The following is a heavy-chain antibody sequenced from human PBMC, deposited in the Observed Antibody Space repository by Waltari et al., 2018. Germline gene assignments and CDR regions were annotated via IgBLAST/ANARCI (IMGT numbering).Heavy chain of an antibody. CDR3: AKDRVGGNSFDY. J-gene: IGHJ4*02. CDR2: ISYDGSNK. D-gene: IGHD2-15*01. V-gene: IGHV3-30*18. Sequence: QVQLVESGGGVVQPGRSLRLSCAASGFTFRSYGMHWVRQAPGKGLEWVAVISYDGSNKYYADSVKGRFTISRDNSKNTLYLQMNSLRAEDTAVYYCAKDRVGGNSFDYWGQGTLVTVSS. CDR1: GFTFRSYG.